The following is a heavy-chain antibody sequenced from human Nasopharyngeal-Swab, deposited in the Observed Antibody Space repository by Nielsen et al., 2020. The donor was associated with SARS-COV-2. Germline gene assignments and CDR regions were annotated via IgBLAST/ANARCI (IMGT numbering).Heavy chain of an antibody. CDR3: ARGLSGVVPAPILGLGPYYYFYYMDV. Sequence: GSLRLSCAVSGGSFSANYWGWIRQPPGKGLEWIGEINHSGSTNYNPSLKSRVTISVDTSKSQFSLKLTSVTAADTSVYYCARGLSGVVPAPILGLGPYYYFYYMDVWGKGTVVTVSS. J-gene: IGHJ6*03. D-gene: IGHD2-2*01. V-gene: IGHV4-34*01. CDR1: GGSFSANY. CDR2: INHSGST.